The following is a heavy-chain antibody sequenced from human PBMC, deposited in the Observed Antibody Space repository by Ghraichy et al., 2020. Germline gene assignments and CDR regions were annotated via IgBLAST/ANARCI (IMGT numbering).Heavy chain of an antibody. D-gene: IGHD4-17*01. J-gene: IGHJ6*02. CDR2: IYSGGST. Sequence: GGSLRLSCAASGFTVSSNYMSWVRQAPGKGLEWVSVIYSGGSTYYADSVKGRFAISRHNSKNTLYLQMNSLRAEDTAVYYLARGPLDYGDYANYYYYGMDVWGQGTTVTVSS. CDR1: GFTVSSNY. CDR3: ARGPLDYGDYANYYYYGMDV. V-gene: IGHV3-53*04.